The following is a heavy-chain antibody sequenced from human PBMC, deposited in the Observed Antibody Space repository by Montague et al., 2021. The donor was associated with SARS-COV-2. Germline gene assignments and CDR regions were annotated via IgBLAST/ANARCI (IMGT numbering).Heavy chain of an antibody. V-gene: IGHV6-1*01. CDR3: ARGDEEQWLVHYYYYGMDV. CDR1: GDSVSSNSAA. D-gene: IGHD6-19*01. Sequence: CAISGDSVSSNSAAWNWIRQSPSRGLEWLGRTCYRSKWYNDYAVXXKGRITINPDTSKNQFSLQLNSVTPEDTAVYYCARGDEEQWLVHYYYYGMDVWGQGTTVTVSS. J-gene: IGHJ6*02. CDR2: TCYRSKWYN.